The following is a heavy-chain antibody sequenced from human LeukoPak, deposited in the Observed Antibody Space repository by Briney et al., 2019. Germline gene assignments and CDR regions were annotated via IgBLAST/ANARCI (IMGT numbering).Heavy chain of an antibody. CDR1: GYTFTNYG. CDR3: ARVPPSAHQLLSSDY. V-gene: IGHV1-18*04. CDR2: ISANNGEI. D-gene: IGHD1-26*01. Sequence: ASVKVSCKASGYTFTNYGISWVRQAPGQGLEWMSWISANNGEIRYAQNFQDRVTMTTDTSTTTAYMELRSLRSDDTAVYYCARVPPSAHQLLSSDYWGQGTQVTVSS. J-gene: IGHJ4*02.